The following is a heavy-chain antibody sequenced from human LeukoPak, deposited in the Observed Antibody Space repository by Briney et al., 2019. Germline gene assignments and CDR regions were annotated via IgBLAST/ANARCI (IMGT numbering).Heavy chain of an antibody. Sequence: ASVKVSCKASGYTFTAYFIHWVRHAPGQGLEWMGIINPSGGSASYAQKFQGRVTMTRDTSTSTLYMELSSLTSEDTAVYYCARRSSVNNPYYFDYWGQGTLVTVSS. J-gene: IGHJ4*02. D-gene: IGHD1-14*01. V-gene: IGHV1-46*01. CDR3: ARRSSVNNPYYFDY. CDR1: GYTFTAYF. CDR2: INPSGGSA.